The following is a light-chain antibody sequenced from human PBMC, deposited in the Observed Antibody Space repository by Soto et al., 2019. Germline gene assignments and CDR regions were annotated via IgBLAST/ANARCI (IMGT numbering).Light chain of an antibody. CDR3: QQSYSTPWT. CDR1: QTLTSY. V-gene: IGKV1-39*01. CDR2: AAS. J-gene: IGKJ1*01. Sequence: DIQMTQSPSSLSASVGDRVTITCRASQTLTSYLNWYQQEPGKAPKLLIYAASILQSRVPSRFSGSGSGTDFTLTISSLQPEDFATYYCQQSYSTPWTFGQGTRVEIK.